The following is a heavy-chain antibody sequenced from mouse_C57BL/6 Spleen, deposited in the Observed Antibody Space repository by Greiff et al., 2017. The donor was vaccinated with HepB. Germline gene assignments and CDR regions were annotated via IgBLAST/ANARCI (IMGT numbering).Heavy chain of an antibody. D-gene: IGHD2-4*01. CDR1: GFTFSSYG. J-gene: IGHJ3*01. CDR2: ISSGGSYT. V-gene: IGHV5-6*01. Sequence: EVQRVESGGDLVKPGGSLKLSCAASGFTFSSYGMSWVRQTPDKRLEWVATISSGGSYTYYPDSVKGRFTISRDNAKNTLYLQMSSLKSEDTAMYYGARWYDYAWAFAYWGQGTLVTVSA. CDR3: ARWYDYAWAFAY.